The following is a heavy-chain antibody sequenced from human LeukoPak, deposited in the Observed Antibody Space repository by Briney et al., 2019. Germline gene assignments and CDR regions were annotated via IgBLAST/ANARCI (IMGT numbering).Heavy chain of an antibody. D-gene: IGHD2-15*01. CDR1: GYSFTSYW. V-gene: IGHV5-51*01. J-gene: IGHJ4*02. CDR3: ASSRYCSGGSCPLDY. Sequence: GESLKISCKGSGYSFTSYWIGWVRQTPGKGLECMGIIYPGDSDTRYSPSFQGQVTISADKSISTAYLQWSSLKASDTAMYYCASSRYCSGGSCPLDYWGQGTLLTVSS. CDR2: IYPGDSDT.